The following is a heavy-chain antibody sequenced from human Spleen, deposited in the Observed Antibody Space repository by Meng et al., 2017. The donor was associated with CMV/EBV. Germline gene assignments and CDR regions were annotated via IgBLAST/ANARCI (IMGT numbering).Heavy chain of an antibody. J-gene: IGHJ4*02. CDR3: ASARRMLGCDLCFDS. D-gene: IGHD3-10*02. CDR2: VRRDGSNI. V-gene: IGHV3-30*02. Sequence: GGSLRLSCAASGFTFSAYGMHWVRQAPGKGLEWVAFVRRDGSNIDYADFAKGRFIVSRDNSKNTLYLEMNSLRPEDTAVYYCASARRMLGCDLCFDSWGQGTLVTVSS. CDR1: GFTFSAYG.